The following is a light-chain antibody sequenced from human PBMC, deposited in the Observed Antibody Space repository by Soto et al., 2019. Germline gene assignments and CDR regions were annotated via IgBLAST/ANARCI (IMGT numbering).Light chain of an antibody. V-gene: IGKV3-11*01. CDR1: QSVFSY. CDR2: DAS. Sequence: EIVLTQSPTTLSLSPGERATLSCRASQSVFSYLVWYQQKPGQAPRLLIYDASNRATGIPARFSGSGSGTDFTLTISSLEPEDFAVYYCQQRGNWPLTFGGGTKVEIK. CDR3: QQRGNWPLT. J-gene: IGKJ4*01.